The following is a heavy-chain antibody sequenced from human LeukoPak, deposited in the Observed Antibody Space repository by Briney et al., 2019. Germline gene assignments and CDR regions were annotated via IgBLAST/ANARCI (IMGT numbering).Heavy chain of an antibody. V-gene: IGHV1-69*13. CDR3: ARVMITFGGVIDPYNWFDP. D-gene: IGHD3-16*02. CDR1: GGTFSSYA. CDR2: IIPIFGTA. Sequence: ASVKVSCKASGGTFSSYAISWVRQAPGQGLEWMGGIIPIFGTANYAQKFQGRVTITADESTSTAYMELSSLRSEDTAVYYCARVMITFGGVIDPYNWFDPWGQGTLVTVSS. J-gene: IGHJ5*02.